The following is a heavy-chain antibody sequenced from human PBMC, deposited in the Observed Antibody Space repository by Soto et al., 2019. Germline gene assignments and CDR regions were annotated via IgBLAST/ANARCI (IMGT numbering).Heavy chain of an antibody. Sequence: GESLKISCAASGFTFSSYAMSWVRQAPGKGLEWVSAISGSGGSTYYADSVKGRFTISRDNSKNTLYLQMNSLRAEDTAVYYCAKEQYYDSSGYYYVSGAFDIWGQGTMVTVSS. J-gene: IGHJ3*02. CDR1: GFTFSSYA. D-gene: IGHD3-22*01. V-gene: IGHV3-23*01. CDR3: AKEQYYDSSGYYYVSGAFDI. CDR2: ISGSGGST.